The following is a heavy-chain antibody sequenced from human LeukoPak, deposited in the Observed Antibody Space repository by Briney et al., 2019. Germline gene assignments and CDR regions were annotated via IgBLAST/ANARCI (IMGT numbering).Heavy chain of an antibody. CDR3: ARVRGEADFWSGEYYYYYYMDV. J-gene: IGHJ6*03. D-gene: IGHD3-3*01. Sequence: GASVKVSCKVSGYTLTELSMHWVRQATGQGLEWMGWMNPNSGNTGYAQKFQGRVTMTRNTSISTAYMELSSLRSEDTAVYYCARVRGEADFWSGEYYYYYYMDVWGKGTTVTVSS. CDR1: GYTLTELS. V-gene: IGHV1-8*01. CDR2: MNPNSGNT.